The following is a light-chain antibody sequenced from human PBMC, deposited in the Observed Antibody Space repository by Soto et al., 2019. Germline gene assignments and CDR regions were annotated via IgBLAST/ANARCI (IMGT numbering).Light chain of an antibody. Sequence: EIVLAQSPATLSLSPGDRATLSCRASRSVGDYLAWYQQKPGQPPRLLIYDASNRATGIPARFSGSGSGTDFTLTISSLEHEDFAFYYCQQSSDWPLTFGGGTKVEIK. CDR3: QQSSDWPLT. CDR1: RSVGDY. J-gene: IGKJ4*01. V-gene: IGKV3-11*01. CDR2: DAS.